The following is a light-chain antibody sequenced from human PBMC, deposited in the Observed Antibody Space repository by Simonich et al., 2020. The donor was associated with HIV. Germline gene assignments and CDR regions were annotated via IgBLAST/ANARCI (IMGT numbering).Light chain of an antibody. J-gene: IGKJ1*01. CDR3: QQYNSYPWT. Sequence: DIQMTQSPSTLSASVGDRVTITCRASQSISSWLAWYQQNPGKVPKLLIYKASSLESGVPSRFSGSGSGTEFTLTISSLQPDDFATYYCQQYNSYPWTFGQGTKVEIK. CDR1: QSISSW. CDR2: KAS. V-gene: IGKV1-5*03.